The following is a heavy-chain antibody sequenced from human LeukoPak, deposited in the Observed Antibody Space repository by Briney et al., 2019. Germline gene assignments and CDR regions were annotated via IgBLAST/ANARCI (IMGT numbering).Heavy chain of an antibody. CDR2: ISSSSSYI. CDR3: EKEKWPKFWVYMGV. D-gene: IGHD3-16*01. CDR1: GFTFSSYS. Sequence: GGSLRLSCAASGFTFSSYSMNWVRQAPGKGLEWVSCISSSSSYIYYADSVKGRFTISRDNSKNTLYLQMNSLSAEDTPVYYCEKEKWPKFWVYMGVWGKGTTVTFSS. J-gene: IGHJ6*03. V-gene: IGHV3-21*01.